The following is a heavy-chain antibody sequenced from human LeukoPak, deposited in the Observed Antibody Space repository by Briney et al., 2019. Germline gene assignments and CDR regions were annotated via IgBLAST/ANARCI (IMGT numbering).Heavy chain of an antibody. CDR1: GFTVSSNY. CDR3: ARVGYRAVAGRQNRVTRDY. CDR2: IYSGGST. D-gene: IGHD6-19*01. V-gene: IGHV3-66*01. Sequence: HPGGSLRLSCAASGFTVSSNYMSWVRQAPGKGLEWVSVIYSGGSTYYADSVKGRFTISRDNSKNTLYLQMNSLRAEDTAVYYCARVGYRAVAGRQNRVTRDYWGQGTLVTVSS. J-gene: IGHJ4*02.